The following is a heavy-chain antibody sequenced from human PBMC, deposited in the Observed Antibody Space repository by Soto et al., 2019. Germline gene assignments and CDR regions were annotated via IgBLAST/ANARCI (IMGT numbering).Heavy chain of an antibody. CDR3: ARHGGHHTRLYAFDI. CDR1: GYSCTSHW. V-gene: IGHV5-51*01. CDR2: IYPGDSDT. D-gene: IGHD1-26*01. J-gene: IGHJ3*02. Sequence: GVPLQNCCKGSGYSCTSHWIGWVRQMPGKGLEWMGIIYPGDSDTRYSPSFQGQVTISADKSISTAYLQWSSLKASDTAMYYCARHGGHHTRLYAFDIWGQGTMVTVS.